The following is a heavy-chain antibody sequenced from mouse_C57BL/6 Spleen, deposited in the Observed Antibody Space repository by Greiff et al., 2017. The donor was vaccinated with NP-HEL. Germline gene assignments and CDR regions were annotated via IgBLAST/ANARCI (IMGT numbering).Heavy chain of an antibody. CDR2: INPSSGYT. D-gene: IGHD2-1*01. CDR3: ARSNYCTYDYFDY. V-gene: IGHV1-7*01. CDR1: GYTFTSYW. J-gene: IGHJ2*01. Sequence: VQLQQSGAELAKPGASVKLSCKASGYTFTSYWMHWVKQRPGQGLEWIGYINPSSGYTKYNQKFKDKATLTADKSSSTAYMQLSSLTYEDSAVYYCARSNYCTYDYFDYWGQGTTLTVAS.